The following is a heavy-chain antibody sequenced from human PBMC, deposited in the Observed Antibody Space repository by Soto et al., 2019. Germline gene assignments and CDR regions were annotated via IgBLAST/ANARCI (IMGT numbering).Heavy chain of an antibody. V-gene: IGHV3-53*01. J-gene: IGHJ3*02. CDR3: VRDLGCWGEDAFDI. CDR1: GFTVSNIY. CDR2: LYSGGNT. D-gene: IGHD3-16*01. Sequence: PGGSLRLSCAASGFTVSNIYMNWVRQAPGKGLEWVSVLYSGGNTYYADSVKGRFTISRDNSKNMLYLQMNSLIVEDTALYYCVRDLGCWGEDAFDIWGQGTMVTVSS.